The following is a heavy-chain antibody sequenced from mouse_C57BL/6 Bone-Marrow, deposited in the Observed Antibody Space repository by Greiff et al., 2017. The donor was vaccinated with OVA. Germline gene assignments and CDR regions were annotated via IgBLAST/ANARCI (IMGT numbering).Heavy chain of an antibody. J-gene: IGHJ4*01. V-gene: IGHV1-76*01. CDR1: GYTFTDYY. CDR2: IYPGSGNT. D-gene: IGHD1-1*01. Sequence: QVQLQQSGAELVRPGASVKLSCKASGYTFTDYYINWVKQRPGQGLGWIARIYPGSGNTYYNEKFKGKATLTAEKSSSTAYMQLSSLTSEDSAVYFCARADYYGSSYDAMDYWGQGTSVTVSS. CDR3: ARADYYGSSYDAMDY.